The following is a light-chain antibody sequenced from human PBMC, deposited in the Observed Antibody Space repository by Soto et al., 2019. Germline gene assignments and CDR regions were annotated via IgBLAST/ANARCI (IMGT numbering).Light chain of an antibody. V-gene: IGKV3-15*01. CDR3: QQYTSWPIT. CDR2: AIS. Sequence: ELVLTQSPATLSVSPGERATLSCRASQRVGSNFLAWYQQKPGQAPRLLIYAISARAIGVPDRFSGSGSGTEFTLTISSLQSEDFAVYYCQQYTSWPITFGQGTRLEIK. CDR1: QRVGSN. J-gene: IGKJ5*01.